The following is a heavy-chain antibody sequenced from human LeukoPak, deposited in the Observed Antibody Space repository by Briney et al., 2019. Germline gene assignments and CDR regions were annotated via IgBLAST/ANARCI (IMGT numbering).Heavy chain of an antibody. J-gene: IGHJ4*02. D-gene: IGHD3-22*01. Sequence: PGGSLRLSCAASGFTFSRYWMSWVRQAPRKGLEWVAYIKQDGSETYYVDPVKGRFTISRDNAKNSLYLQMNSLRAEDTAVYYCARDKGDYDTSGSLFVFGGQGTLVTVSS. CDR3: ARDKGDYDTSGSLFVF. CDR1: GFTFSRYW. V-gene: IGHV3-7*03. CDR2: IKQDGSET.